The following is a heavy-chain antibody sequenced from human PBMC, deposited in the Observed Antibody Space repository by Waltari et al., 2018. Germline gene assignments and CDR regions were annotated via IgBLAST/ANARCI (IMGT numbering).Heavy chain of an antibody. Sequence: QVQLQESGPGLVKPSETLSLTCTVSGGSISSYYWSWIRQPPGKGLEWIGYISYSGNTNYNPSLQSRVTISLDTSKNQFSLNLSSVTAADTAVYYCARRGGYSSPDLYWGQGSLVTVSS. CDR2: ISYSGNT. J-gene: IGHJ4*02. CDR3: ARRGGYSSPDLY. CDR1: GGSISSYY. V-gene: IGHV4-59*08. D-gene: IGHD6-13*01.